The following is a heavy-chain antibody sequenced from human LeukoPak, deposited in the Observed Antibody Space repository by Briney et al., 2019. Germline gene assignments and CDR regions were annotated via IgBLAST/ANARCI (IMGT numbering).Heavy chain of an antibody. CDR1: GFTFSSYG. D-gene: IGHD5-18*01. V-gene: IGHV3-23*01. Sequence: GGTLRLSCAASGFTFSSYGMSWVRQAPGKGLEWVSAISGSGGSTYYADSVKGRFTISRDNAKNSLYLQMNSLRAEDTALYYCARSDSEYGYGWGAFDIWGQGTMVTVSS. J-gene: IGHJ3*02. CDR3: ARSDSEYGYGWGAFDI. CDR2: ISGSGGST.